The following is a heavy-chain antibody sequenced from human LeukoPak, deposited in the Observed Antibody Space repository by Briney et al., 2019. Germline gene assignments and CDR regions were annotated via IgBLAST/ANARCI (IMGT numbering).Heavy chain of an antibody. CDR1: GGSISSSDYY. CDR3: VRLERTVALLYY. CDR2: IYYSGST. V-gene: IGHV4-39*01. D-gene: IGHD6-19*01. Sequence: SETLSLTCTVSGGSISSSDYYWGWIRQPPGKELEWIGTIYYSGSTSYNPSLKSRVTISVDTSKNQFSLKLSSVTAADTAVYYCVRLERTVALLYYWGQGTLVTVSS. J-gene: IGHJ4*02.